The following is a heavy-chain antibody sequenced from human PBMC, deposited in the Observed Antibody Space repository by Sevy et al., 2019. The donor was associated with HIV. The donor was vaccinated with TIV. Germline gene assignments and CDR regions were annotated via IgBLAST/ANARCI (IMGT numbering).Heavy chain of an antibody. Sequence: SETLSLTCAVHNGSFSGYYWNWIRQLPGKGLEWIGEISESGITYYNPSLKSRVAISVDTSMKQFSLKLNSVTAADTALYFCARSPPVVVVPGAPSWFDPWGHGTLVTVSS. D-gene: IGHD2-2*01. CDR2: ISESGIT. J-gene: IGHJ5*02. V-gene: IGHV4-34*01. CDR1: NGSFSGYY. CDR3: ARSPPVVVVPGAPSWFDP.